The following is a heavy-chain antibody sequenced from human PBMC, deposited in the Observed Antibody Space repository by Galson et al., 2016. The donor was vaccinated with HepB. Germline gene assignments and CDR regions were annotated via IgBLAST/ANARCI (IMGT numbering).Heavy chain of an antibody. CDR2: IVVGSGNT. J-gene: IGHJ4*02. V-gene: IGHV1-58*01. CDR3: AADSPLGCSGGSCPSSD. D-gene: IGHD2-15*01. Sequence: SVKVSCKASGFTFTSSAVQWVRQARGQRLEWIGWIVVGSGNTNYAQKFQERVTITRDMSTSTAYMELSSLRSEDTAVYYCAADSPLGCSGGSCPSSDWGQGTLVTVSS. CDR1: GFTFTSSA.